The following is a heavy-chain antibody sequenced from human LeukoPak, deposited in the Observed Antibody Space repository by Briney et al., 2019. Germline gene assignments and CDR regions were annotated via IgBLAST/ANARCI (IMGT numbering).Heavy chain of an antibody. CDR2: ISGSGGST. Sequence: GGSLRLSCAASGFTFIDYSMSWIRQAPGKGLEWVSGISGSGGSTYYADSVKGRFTISRDNSKNTLYLQMNSLRGEDTALYYCVKDREYSSSAILDYWGQGTLVTVSS. CDR1: GFTFIDYS. V-gene: IGHV3-23*01. CDR3: VKDREYSSSAILDY. J-gene: IGHJ4*02. D-gene: IGHD6-6*01.